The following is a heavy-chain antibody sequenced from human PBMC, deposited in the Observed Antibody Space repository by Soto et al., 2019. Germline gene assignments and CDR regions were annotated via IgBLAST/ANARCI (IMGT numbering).Heavy chain of an antibody. V-gene: IGHV1-18*01. Sequence: ASVKVSCKASGYTFTSYGISWVRQAPGQGLEWMGWISAYNGNTNYAQKLQGRVTMTTDTSTSTAYMELRSLRSDDTAVYYCARPLYSSSWYFDWFDPWGQGTLVTVSS. D-gene: IGHD6-13*01. CDR2: ISAYNGNT. CDR3: ARPLYSSSWYFDWFDP. J-gene: IGHJ5*02. CDR1: GYTFTSYG.